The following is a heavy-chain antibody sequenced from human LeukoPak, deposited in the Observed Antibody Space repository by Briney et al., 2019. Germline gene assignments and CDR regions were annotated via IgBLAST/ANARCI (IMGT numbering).Heavy chain of an antibody. J-gene: IGHJ3*02. V-gene: IGHV3-11*01. CDR3: ARAYDFWSGYLVEAFDI. CDR2: ISRSGSTI. Sequence: GGSLRLSCAASGFTFSDYYMSWIRQAPGKGLEWVSYISRSGSTIYYADSVKGRFTISRDNAKNSLYPQMNSLRAEDTAVYYCARAYDFWSGYLVEAFDIWGQGTMVTVSS. D-gene: IGHD3-3*01. CDR1: GFTFSDYY.